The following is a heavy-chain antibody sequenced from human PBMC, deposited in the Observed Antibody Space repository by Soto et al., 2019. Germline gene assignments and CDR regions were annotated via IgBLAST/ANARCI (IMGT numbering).Heavy chain of an antibody. J-gene: IGHJ4*02. CDR1: GGSISSGVYY. CDR3: ARLLSSSQYYFDY. Sequence: QVQLQESGPGLVKPSQTLSLTCTVSGGSISSGVYYWSWIRQHPGKGLEWIGYIYYSGSTYYNPSLKSRVTISVDTSKNQFSLKLSSVTAADTAVYYCARLLSSSQYYFDYLGQGTLVTVSS. CDR2: IYYSGST. D-gene: IGHD6-13*01. V-gene: IGHV4-31*03.